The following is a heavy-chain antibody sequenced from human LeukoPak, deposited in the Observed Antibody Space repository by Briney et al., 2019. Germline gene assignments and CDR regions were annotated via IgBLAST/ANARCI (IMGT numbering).Heavy chain of an antibody. V-gene: IGHV4-61*05. D-gene: IGHD3-10*01. CDR3: ARGERFNWFDP. CDR1: GGSISSSSYY. Sequence: SETLSLTCTVSGGSISSSSYYWGWIRQPPGKGLEWIGYIYYSGSTNYNPSLKSRVTISVDTSKNQFSLKLSSVTAADTAVYYCARGERFNWFDPWGQGTLVTVSS. J-gene: IGHJ5*02. CDR2: IYYSGST.